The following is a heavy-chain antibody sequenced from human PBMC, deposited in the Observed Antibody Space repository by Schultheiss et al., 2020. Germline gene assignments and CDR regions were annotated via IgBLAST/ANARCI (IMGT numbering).Heavy chain of an antibody. D-gene: IGHD3-22*01. CDR2: ISGSGGST. V-gene: IGHV3-23*01. CDR3: AKGGGGGDSSGYFDYYYYYGMDV. J-gene: IGHJ6*02. CDR1: GFTFSSYA. Sequence: GGSLRLSCAASGFTFSSYAMSWVRQAPGKGLEWVSAISGSGGSTYYADSVKGRFTISRDNSKNTLYLQMNSLRAEDTAVYYCAKGGGGGDSSGYFDYYYYYGMDVWGQGTTVTVSS.